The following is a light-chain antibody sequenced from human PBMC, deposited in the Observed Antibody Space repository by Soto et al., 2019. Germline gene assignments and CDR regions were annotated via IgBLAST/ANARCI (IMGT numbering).Light chain of an antibody. CDR2: DAS. Sequence: DIQMTQSPTTLSASVKDRVTNTSRASPSISSWLAWYQQKPGKAPKLLIYDASSLESGVPSRFSGSGSGTEFTLTISSLQPDDFATYYCQQYNSYWTFGQGTKVDIK. CDR1: PSISSW. V-gene: IGKV1-5*01. J-gene: IGKJ1*01. CDR3: QQYNSYWT.